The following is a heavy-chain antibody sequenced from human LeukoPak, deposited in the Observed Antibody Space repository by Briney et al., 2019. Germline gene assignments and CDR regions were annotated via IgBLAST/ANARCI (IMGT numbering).Heavy chain of an antibody. CDR3: AKDVGYSTAYCDS. D-gene: IGHD6-13*01. CDR2: ISWNSGKI. J-gene: IGHJ4*02. CDR1: GLVFHVYA. Sequence: SLTLSCAASGLVFHVYAMHWVGQPPVKGRGWVSWISWNSGKIDYADSVKGRFTISRDNAKNSLYLQMNSLTEEDTALYYCAKDVGYSTAYCDSWGQGTLVTVSS. V-gene: IGHV3-9*01.